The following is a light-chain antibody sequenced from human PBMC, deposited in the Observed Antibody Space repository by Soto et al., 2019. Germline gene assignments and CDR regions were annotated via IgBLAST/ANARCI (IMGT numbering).Light chain of an antibody. Sequence: EIVVTQAPGTLSLSPGEGATLSCRASQSITPNSLAWYQQKPGQAPRLLIYGAFNRATGVPDRVSASGSGTDFPLSISRLEPEDFAMYYRPQYVTSPHTFGQGTKLAIK. V-gene: IGKV3-20*01. CDR1: QSITPNS. CDR2: GAF. J-gene: IGKJ2*01. CDR3: PQYVTSPHT.